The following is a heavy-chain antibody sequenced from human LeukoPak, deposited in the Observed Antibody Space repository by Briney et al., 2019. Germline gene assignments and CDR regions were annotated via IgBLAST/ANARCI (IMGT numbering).Heavy chain of an antibody. CDR2: TYYRSKWYN. CDR3: ARDVGTTGWHTFDY. D-gene: IGHD3-9*01. J-gene: IGHJ4*02. V-gene: IGHV6-1*01. Sequence: SQTLSLTCAISGDSVSSNNGSWNWIRQYPSRGLEWLVRTYYRSKWYNDYAESLISRITISPVTSKNQFSLQLYSVTPEDTAVYYCARDVGTTGWHTFDYWGRGTLVTVSS. CDR1: GDSVSSNNGS.